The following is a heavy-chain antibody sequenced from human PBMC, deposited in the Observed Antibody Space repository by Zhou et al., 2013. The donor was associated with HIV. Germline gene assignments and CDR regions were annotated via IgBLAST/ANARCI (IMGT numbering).Heavy chain of an antibody. CDR3: VRNRYFQGVTKYDAFDL. Sequence: QVQLVQSGAEVKKPGSSVKVSCKASAGSLNSYAINWVRQAPGQGLEWMGGMIPPFDTPTYARQFQGRVTITSDDSTATAYMELTSLRSEDTAMYYCVRNRYFQGVTKYDAFDLWGQGTKVTVSS. D-gene: IGHD3-10*01. CDR1: AGSLNSYA. J-gene: IGHJ3*01. V-gene: IGHV1-69*05. CDR2: MIPPFDTP.